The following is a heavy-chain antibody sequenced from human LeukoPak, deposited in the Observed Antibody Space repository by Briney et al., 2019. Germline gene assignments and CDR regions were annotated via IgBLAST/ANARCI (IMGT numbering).Heavy chain of an antibody. V-gene: IGHV3-7*01. CDR1: GFTFSTYW. D-gene: IGHD3-10*01. Sequence: GGSLRLSCEASGFTFSTYWMGWVRQAPGKGLEWVANISPDGSDTYYVASVKGRFTISRDNAKESMFLQMNSLRAEETAVYYCVRWGEEAGRDYWGQGTLVTVSS. CDR2: ISPDGSDT. CDR3: VRWGEEAGRDY. J-gene: IGHJ4*02.